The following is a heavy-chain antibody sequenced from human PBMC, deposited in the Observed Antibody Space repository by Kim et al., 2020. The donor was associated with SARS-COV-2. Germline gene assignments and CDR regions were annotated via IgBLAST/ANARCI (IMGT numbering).Heavy chain of an antibody. CDR3: ARDYSGPYYSGMDV. Sequence: ASVKVSCKASGYTFTNYAMHWVRQAPGQRLEWMGWINAGTGNTKYSQKFQGRITITRDTSANTAYMELSSLKSEDTAVYYCARDYSGPYYSGMDVWGQGT. J-gene: IGHJ6*02. CDR1: GYTFTNYA. CDR2: INAGTGNT. V-gene: IGHV1-3*01. D-gene: IGHD3-10*01.